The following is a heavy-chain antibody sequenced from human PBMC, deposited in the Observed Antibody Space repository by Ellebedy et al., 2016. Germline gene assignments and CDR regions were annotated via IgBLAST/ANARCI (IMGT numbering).Heavy chain of an antibody. D-gene: IGHD3-22*01. CDR2: ISGSGGST. V-gene: IGHV3-23*01. CDR3: AGYYYDSSGRADDFDY. CDR1: GFTFRSYA. Sequence: GESLKISXAASGFTFRSYAMSWVRQAPGKGLEWVSAISGSGGSTYYADSVKGRFTISRDNSKNTLYLQMNSLRAEDTAVYYCAGYYYDSSGRADDFDYWGQGTLVTVSS. J-gene: IGHJ4*02.